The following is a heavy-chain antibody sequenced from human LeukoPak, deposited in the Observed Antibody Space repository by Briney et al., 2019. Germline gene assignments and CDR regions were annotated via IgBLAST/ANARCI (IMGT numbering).Heavy chain of an antibody. CDR2: ISPKSETK. CDR3: ARDIGFTVVRGAMLYYYAMDV. J-gene: IGHJ6*02. V-gene: IGHV3-48*04. Sequence: GGSLRLSCAASGFTFSSYAMRWVRQAPGKGLEWISYISPKSETKYYADSVKGRFTISRDNAENSLYLQMNSLRAEDTAVYYCARDIGFTVVRGAMLYYYAMDVWGQGTTVTISS. D-gene: IGHD3-10*01. CDR1: GFTFSSYA.